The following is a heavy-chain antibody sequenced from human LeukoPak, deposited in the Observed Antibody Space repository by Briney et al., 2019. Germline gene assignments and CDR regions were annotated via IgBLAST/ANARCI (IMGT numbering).Heavy chain of an antibody. CDR2: MNPDTEIT. CDR1: GYTFTSYY. D-gene: IGHD3/OR15-3a*01. Sequence: GASVKVSCKASGYTFTSYYMHWVRQAPGQGLEWMGWMNPDTEITDYAQKFQGRVTMTRDTSISTAYMELSGLTSEDTAVYFCATSSGLTTHDAFDIWGKGTMGTVSS. J-gene: IGHJ3*02. CDR3: ATSSGLTTHDAFDI. V-gene: IGHV1-8*02.